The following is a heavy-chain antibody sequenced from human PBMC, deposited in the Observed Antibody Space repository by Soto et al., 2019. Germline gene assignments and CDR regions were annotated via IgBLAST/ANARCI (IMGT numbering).Heavy chain of an antibody. J-gene: IGHJ5*02. Sequence: ASVKVSCKAFGYTFSNYALHWVRQAPGQRLEWMGCNNAATGATEYSQKFRDRVTITRDTSANTVYMEMNSLRSEDTAVYYCARGQDVGSWITVPLGQGTLVTGSS. V-gene: IGHV1-3*01. D-gene: IGHD6-13*01. CDR3: ARGQDVGSWITVP. CDR2: NNAATGAT. CDR1: GYTFSNYA.